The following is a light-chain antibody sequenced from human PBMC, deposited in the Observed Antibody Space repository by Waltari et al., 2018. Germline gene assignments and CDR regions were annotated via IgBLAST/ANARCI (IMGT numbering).Light chain of an antibody. J-gene: IGLJ1*01. V-gene: IGLV10-54*04. Sequence: QAGLTQPPSDSKGLGQTATLNCTGNSNNVASQGAAWLQQRQGHPPKLLSDRKNNRPSGISERFSASRTGNTASLTISGLQPEDDADYYCSTWDISLSSYVFGTGTKVTVL. CDR1: SNNVASQG. CDR3: STWDISLSSYV. CDR2: RKN.